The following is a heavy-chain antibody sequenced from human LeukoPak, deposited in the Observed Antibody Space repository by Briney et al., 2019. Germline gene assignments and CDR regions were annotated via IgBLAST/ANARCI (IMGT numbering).Heavy chain of an antibody. CDR3: ARGLAYGF. V-gene: IGHV3-48*03. D-gene: IGHD2-21*01. Sequence: SGGSLRLSCAASGFTFSSYEMNWVRQAPGKGLEWVSYISSSGRTIYYADSVKGRFTISRDNAKNSLYLQMNSLRAEDTAVYYCARGLAYGFWGQGTLVTVSS. CDR1: GFTFSSYE. CDR2: ISSSGRTI. J-gene: IGHJ4*02.